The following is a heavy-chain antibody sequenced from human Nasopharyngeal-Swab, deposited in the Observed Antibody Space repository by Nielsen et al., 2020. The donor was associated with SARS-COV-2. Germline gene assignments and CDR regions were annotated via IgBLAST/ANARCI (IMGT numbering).Heavy chain of an antibody. CDR2: IGTAGDT. CDR1: GFTFSSYD. CDR3: ARPQLAAAALDAFDI. V-gene: IGHV3-13*01. D-gene: IGHD6-13*01. J-gene: IGHJ3*02. Sequence: GESLKISCAASGFTFSSYDMHWVRQATGKGLEWVSAIGTAGDTYYPGSVKGRFTISRENAKNSLYLQMNSLRAEDTAVYYCARPQLAAAALDAFDIWGQGTMVTVSS.